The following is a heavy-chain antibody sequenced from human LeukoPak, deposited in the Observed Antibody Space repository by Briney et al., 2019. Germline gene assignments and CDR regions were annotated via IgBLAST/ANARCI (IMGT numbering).Heavy chain of an antibody. CDR1: GYTFISYG. CDR3: ARDCIGCLGFDY. CDR2: VGAYADDT. J-gene: IGHJ4*02. V-gene: IGHV1-18*01. Sequence: ASVKVSXKASGYTFISYGISWVRQAPGQGLEWMGWVGAYADDTNYVQKFRGRITMTTDTSTSTAYMELRSLRSDDTAVYYCARDCIGCLGFDYWGQGTLVTVSS. D-gene: IGHD1-26*01.